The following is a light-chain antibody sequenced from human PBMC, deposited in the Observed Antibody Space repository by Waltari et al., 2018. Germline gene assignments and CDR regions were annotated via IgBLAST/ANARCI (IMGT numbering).Light chain of an antibody. V-gene: IGKV1-39*01. Sequence: EIQLTQFPSSLSASVGDRVSITCRASQTIATFLNWYQQKPGRAPKLLIYAASNLQSGVPSRFSGSGSVTEYTLTINSQQPEDFATYFCQQSYGTPPYTFGQGTRLEIK. CDR2: AAS. CDR1: QTIATF. J-gene: IGKJ2*01. CDR3: QQSYGTPPYT.